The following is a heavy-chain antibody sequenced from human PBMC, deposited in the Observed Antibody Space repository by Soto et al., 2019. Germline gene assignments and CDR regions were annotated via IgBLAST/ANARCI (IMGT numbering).Heavy chain of an antibody. D-gene: IGHD3-10*02. Sequence: SETLSLTCTVSGGSISSSSYYWGWIRQPPGKGLEWIGSIYYSGSTYYNPSLKSRVTISVDTSKNQFSLKLSSVTAADTAVYYCARQGLFGESITLLDQFDYWGPGTLVTVSS. J-gene: IGHJ4*02. V-gene: IGHV4-39*01. CDR1: GGSISSSSYY. CDR3: ARQGLFGESITLLDQFDY. CDR2: IYYSGST.